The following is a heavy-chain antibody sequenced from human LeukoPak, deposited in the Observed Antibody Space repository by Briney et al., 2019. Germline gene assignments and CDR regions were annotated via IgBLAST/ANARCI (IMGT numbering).Heavy chain of an antibody. CDR2: IFHSGNT. CDR1: GYSISSGYY. D-gene: IGHD6-13*01. CDR3: ARQGGSSSPYYYYYMDV. V-gene: IGHV4-38-2*01. Sequence: PSETLSLTCAVSGYSISSGYYWGWFRQPPGEGLEWIGCIFHSGNTYYNPSLKSRVSVSVDTSKNHFSLKLTSVTAADSAVYYCARQGGSSSPYYYYYMDVWGKGTTVTVSS. J-gene: IGHJ6*03.